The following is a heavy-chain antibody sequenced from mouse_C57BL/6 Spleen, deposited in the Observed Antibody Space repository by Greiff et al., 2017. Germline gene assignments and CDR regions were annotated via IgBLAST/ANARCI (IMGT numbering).Heavy chain of an antibody. D-gene: IGHD2-4*01. CDR1: GYTFTSYG. CDR2: IYPRSGNT. CDR3: ARAGIYYDYDGPPYAY. V-gene: IGHV1-81*01. J-gene: IGHJ3*01. Sequence: LVESGAELARPGASVKLSCKASGYTFTSYGISWVKQRTGQGLEWIGEIYPRSGNTYYNEKFKGKATLTAAKSSSTAYMELRSLTSEDSAVYFCARAGIYYDYDGPPYAYWGQGTLVTVSA.